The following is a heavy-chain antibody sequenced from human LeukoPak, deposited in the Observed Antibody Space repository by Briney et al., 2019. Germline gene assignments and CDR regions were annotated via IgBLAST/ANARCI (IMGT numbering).Heavy chain of an antibody. J-gene: IGHJ4*02. Sequence: GASVKVSCKASGYTFTGYYMHWLRQAPGQGLEWMGRINPNSGGTNYAQKFQGRVTMTRDTSISTAYMELSRLRSDDTAVYYCLRFLEWLLEDWGQGTLVTVSS. CDR2: INPNSGGT. CDR3: LRFLEWLLED. D-gene: IGHD3-3*01. V-gene: IGHV1-2*06. CDR1: GYTFTGYY.